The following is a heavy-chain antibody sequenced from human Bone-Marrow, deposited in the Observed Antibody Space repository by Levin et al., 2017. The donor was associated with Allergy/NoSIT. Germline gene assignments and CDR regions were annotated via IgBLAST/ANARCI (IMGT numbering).Heavy chain of an antibody. D-gene: IGHD6-6*01. V-gene: IGHV3-9*01. CDR2: INWNSYTI. J-gene: IGHJ4*01. CDR1: GFRFEDYA. CDR3: AKQGQLGYEIDY. Sequence: LSLTCAASGFRFEDYAMHWVRQAPGKGLEWLSRINWNSYTITYADSVKGRFTISRDNAKKFLYLQMNSLRAEDTALYYCAKQGQLGYEIDYWGQGTLVTVS.